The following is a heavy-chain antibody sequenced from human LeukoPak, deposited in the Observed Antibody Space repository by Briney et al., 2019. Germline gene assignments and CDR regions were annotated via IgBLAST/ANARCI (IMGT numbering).Heavy chain of an antibody. D-gene: IGHD6-13*01. V-gene: IGHV1-2*06. CDR2: INPNSGGT. Sequence: ASVKVSCKASGYTFTGYYMHWVRQAPGQGLEWMGRINPNSGGTNYAQKFQGRVTMTRDTSISTAYMELTRLRSDDTAVYYCARGEAAALQYNSFDPWGQGTLVTVSS. CDR1: GYTFTGYY. CDR3: ARGEAAALQYNSFDP. J-gene: IGHJ5*02.